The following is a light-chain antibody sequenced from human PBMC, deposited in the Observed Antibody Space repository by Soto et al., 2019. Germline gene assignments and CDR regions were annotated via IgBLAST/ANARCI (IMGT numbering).Light chain of an antibody. CDR3: SSYRSSRTYV. Sequence: QSVLTQPASVSGSPGQSITISCSGTSSDVGGYNYVSWYQQNPGTAPKLLIYDVSNRPSGVSHRFSGSKSGNMASLTISGLQAGDEADYYCSSYRSSRTYVFGTGTKVTVL. CDR1: SSDVGGYNY. CDR2: DVS. V-gene: IGLV2-14*01. J-gene: IGLJ1*01.